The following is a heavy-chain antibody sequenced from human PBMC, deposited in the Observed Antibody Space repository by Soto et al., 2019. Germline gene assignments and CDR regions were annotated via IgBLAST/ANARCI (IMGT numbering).Heavy chain of an antibody. CDR1: GYTFTSYA. CDR3: ARDSETYITMVRGDPYYYMDV. Sequence: ASVKVSCKASGYTFTSYAMHWVRQAPGQRLEWMGWINAGNGNTKYSQKFQGRVTITRDTSASTAYMELSSLRSEDTAVYYCARDSETYITMVRGDPYYYMDVWGKGPTVTVSS. CDR2: INAGNGNT. D-gene: IGHD3-10*01. J-gene: IGHJ6*03. V-gene: IGHV1-3*01.